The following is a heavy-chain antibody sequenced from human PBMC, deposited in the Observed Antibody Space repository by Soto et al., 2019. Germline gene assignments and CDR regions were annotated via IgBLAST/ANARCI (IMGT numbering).Heavy chain of an antibody. CDR1: GFTFSSYW. CDR2: IKQDGSEK. Sequence: GGSLRLSCAASGFTFSSYWMSWVRQAPGKGLEWVANIKQDGSEKYYVDSVKGRFTISRDNAKNSLYLQMNSLRAEDTAVYYCATAYSSGWYGGWFDPWGQGTLVTVSS. J-gene: IGHJ5*02. V-gene: IGHV3-7*01. CDR3: ATAYSSGWYGGWFDP. D-gene: IGHD6-19*01.